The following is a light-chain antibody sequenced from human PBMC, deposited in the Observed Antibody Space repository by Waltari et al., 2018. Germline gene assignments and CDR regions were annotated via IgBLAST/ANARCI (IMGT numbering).Light chain of an antibody. V-gene: IGLV2-23*01. CDR2: QGI. J-gene: IGLJ3*02. CDR3: CSYAGNPWV. CDR1: TSDVWSYNL. Sequence: QSALTQPASVSGSPGQSITISCIGTTSDVWSYNLVSWYQQHPGKAPKLMIYQGIQRPSGVSNRFSGSKSGNTASLTISGLQTEDEADYYCCSYAGNPWVFGGGTKVTVL.